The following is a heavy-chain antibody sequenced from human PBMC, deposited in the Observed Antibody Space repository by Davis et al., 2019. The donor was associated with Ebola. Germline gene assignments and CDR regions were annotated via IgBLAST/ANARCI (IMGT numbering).Heavy chain of an antibody. D-gene: IGHD2-21*02. CDR2: IYYSGST. Sequence: SETLSLTCTVSGGSISSYYWSWIRQPPGKGLEWIGYIYYSGSTNYNPSLKSRVTISVDTSKNQFSLKLSSVTAADTAVYYCARVVTAINWFDPWGQETLVTVSS. V-gene: IGHV4-59*01. J-gene: IGHJ5*02. CDR1: GGSISSYY. CDR3: ARVVTAINWFDP.